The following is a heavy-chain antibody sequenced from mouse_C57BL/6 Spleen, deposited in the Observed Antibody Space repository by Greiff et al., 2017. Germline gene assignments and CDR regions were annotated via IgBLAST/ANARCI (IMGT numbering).Heavy chain of an antibody. J-gene: IGHJ3*01. D-gene: IGHD2-13*01. Sequence: QVQLQQSGAALVRPGTSVKVSCKASGYAFTNYLIEWVKQRPGQGLEWIGVINPGSGGTNYNEKLKGKATLTADKSSSTAYMQLSSLTSADSAVYFCAREGGYSDDYYWFAYWGQGTLVTVSA. CDR2: INPGSGGT. CDR1: GYAFTNYL. CDR3: AREGGYSDDYYWFAY. V-gene: IGHV1-54*01.